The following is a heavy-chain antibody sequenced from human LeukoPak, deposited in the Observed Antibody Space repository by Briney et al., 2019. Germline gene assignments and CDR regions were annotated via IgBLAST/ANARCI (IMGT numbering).Heavy chain of an antibody. D-gene: IGHD2-15*01. CDR1: GGSFSGYY. CDR2: INHSGST. CDR3: ARPNCSGGSCYSSAFDY. V-gene: IGHV4-34*01. J-gene: IGHJ4*02. Sequence: SETLSLTCAVYGGSFSGYYWSWIRQPPGKGLEWIGEINHSGSTNYNPSLKSRVTISVDTSKNQFSLKLSSVTAADMAVYYCARPNCSGGSCYSSAFDYWGQGTLVTVSS.